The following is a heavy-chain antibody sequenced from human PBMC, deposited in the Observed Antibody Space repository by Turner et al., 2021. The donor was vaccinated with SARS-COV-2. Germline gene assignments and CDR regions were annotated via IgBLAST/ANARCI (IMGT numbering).Heavy chain of an antibody. CDR2: INPNSGGT. V-gene: IGHV1-2*02. Sequence: QVQLVQSGAEVKKPGSSVKVSCKASGGTFSSYAISWVRQAPGQGLEWMGWINPNSGGTNYAQKFQGRVTMTSDTSISTAYMELSRLRSDDTAVYYCARGPRGYDFWSGYPNWFDPWGQGTLVTVSS. J-gene: IGHJ5*02. CDR1: GGTFSSYA. CDR3: ARGPRGYDFWSGYPNWFDP. D-gene: IGHD3-3*01.